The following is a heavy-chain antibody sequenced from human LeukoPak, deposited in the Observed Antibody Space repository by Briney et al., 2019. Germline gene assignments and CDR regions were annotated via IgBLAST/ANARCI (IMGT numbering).Heavy chain of an antibody. CDR1: GFTFSSYD. Sequence: PGGTLRFSCSASGFTFSSYDMHRVRQAQGKGRVWVAIISYDGSNKYYADSVKGRFTISRDNSKNTLYLQMNSLRTEDTALYYCAKDALLHSTSPFDYWGQGTLVTVSS. D-gene: IGHD2-2*01. CDR2: ISYDGSNK. CDR3: AKDALLHSTSPFDY. J-gene: IGHJ4*02. V-gene: IGHV3-30-3*02.